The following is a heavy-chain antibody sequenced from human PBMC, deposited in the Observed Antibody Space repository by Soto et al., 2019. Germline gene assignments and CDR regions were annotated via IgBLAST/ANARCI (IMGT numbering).Heavy chain of an antibody. CDR3: GRGSLITMIVNY. J-gene: IGHJ4*02. V-gene: IGHV1-46*01. CDR1: GYTFTSYY. Sequence: QVQLVQSGAEVKKPGASVKVSCKASGYTFTSYYMHWVRQAPGQGLEWMGIINPSGGSSSYAQKFQGRVTMTGDTSTNTVSMELNSRRSEDTAVYYCGRGSLITMIVNYWGQGTLVTVSS. D-gene: IGHD3-22*01. CDR2: INPSGGSS.